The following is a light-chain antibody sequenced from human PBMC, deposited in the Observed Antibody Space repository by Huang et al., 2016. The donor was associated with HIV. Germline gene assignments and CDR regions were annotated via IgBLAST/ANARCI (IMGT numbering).Light chain of an antibody. CDR3: QQHNKWPLT. CDR2: GAS. Sequence: EMVMTQSPATLSVSPGETATLSCRASQTISNNLAWYQHKPGQTPRLLIYGASTRATGVPARFSGSGSGREFTLTINSLQSEDSAVYYCQQHNKWPLTFGGGTKVEIK. J-gene: IGKJ4*01. CDR1: QTISNN. V-gene: IGKV3-15*01.